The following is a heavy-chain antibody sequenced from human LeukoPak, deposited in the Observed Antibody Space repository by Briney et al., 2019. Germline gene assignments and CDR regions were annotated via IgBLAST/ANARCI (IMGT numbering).Heavy chain of an antibody. CDR2: INHSGST. V-gene: IGHV4-34*01. CDR1: GGSFSGYY. CDR3: ARGHGYYYDSSGYVDY. D-gene: IGHD3-22*01. J-gene: IGHJ4*02. Sequence: ASETLSLTCAVYGGSFSGYYWSWIRQPPGKGLEWIGEINHSGSTNYNPSLKSRATISVDTSKNQFSLKLSSVTAADTAVYYCARGHGYYYDSSGYVDYWGQGTLVTVSS.